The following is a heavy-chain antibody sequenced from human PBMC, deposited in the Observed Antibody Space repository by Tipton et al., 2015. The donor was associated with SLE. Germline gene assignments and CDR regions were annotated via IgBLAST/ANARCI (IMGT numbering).Heavy chain of an antibody. CDR3: ARSLAHISCPDCGGGPAPISG. V-gene: IGHV1-2*06. Sequence: QSGPEVKTPGASVKVSCKASGYTFTDYYMNWVRQAPGQGLEWMGRINPNSGGTNYAQDLQGRVTMTRDTATSTAYMELWSLRSDDTAVYYCARSLAHISCPDCGGGPAPISGWGQGTLVTVSS. J-gene: IGHJ4*02. CDR1: GYTFTDYY. D-gene: IGHD2-21*01. CDR2: INPNSGGT.